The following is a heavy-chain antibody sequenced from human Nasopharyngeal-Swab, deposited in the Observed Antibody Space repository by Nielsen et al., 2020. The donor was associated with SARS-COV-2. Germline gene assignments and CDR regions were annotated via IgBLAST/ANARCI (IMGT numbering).Heavy chain of an antibody. CDR1: GYSFTSYW. Sequence: SCKGSGYSFTSYWIGWVRQMPGKGLEWMGIIYPGDSDTRYSPSFQGQVTTSADKSISTAYLQWSSLKASDTAMYYCARQLWLVDYYYGMDVWGQGTTVTVSS. CDR3: ARQLWLVDYYYGMDV. CDR2: IYPGDSDT. V-gene: IGHV5-51*01. D-gene: IGHD5-18*01. J-gene: IGHJ6*02.